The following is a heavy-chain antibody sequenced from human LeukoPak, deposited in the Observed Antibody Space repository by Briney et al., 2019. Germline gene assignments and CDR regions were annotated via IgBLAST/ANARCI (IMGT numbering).Heavy chain of an antibody. CDR2: IYYSGST. CDR3: AGGRAPGGPLRYFDWSPQTWFDP. Sequence: PSEPLSLTCTVSGGSVSSGSYYWSWIRQPPGKGLEWIGYIYYSGSTNYNPSLKSRVTISVDTSKNQFSLKLSSVTAADTAVYYCAGGRAPGGPLRYFDWSPQTWFDPWGQGTLVTVSS. V-gene: IGHV4-61*01. D-gene: IGHD3-9*01. J-gene: IGHJ5*02. CDR1: GGSVSSGSYY.